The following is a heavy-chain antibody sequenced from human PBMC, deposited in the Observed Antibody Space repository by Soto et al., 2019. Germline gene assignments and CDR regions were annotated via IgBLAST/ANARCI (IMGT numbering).Heavy chain of an antibody. V-gene: IGHV1-8*01. D-gene: IGHD3-3*01. J-gene: IGHJ6*02. CDR1: GYTFTSYD. CDR3: ARGLRVRFLEWFRSGMGV. Sequence: ASVKVSCKASGYTFTSYDINWVRQATGQGLEWMGWMNPNSGNTGYAQKFQGRVTMTRNTSISTAYMELSSLRSEDTAVYYCARGLRVRFLEWFRSGMGVCGQGPTVTASS. CDR2: MNPNSGNT.